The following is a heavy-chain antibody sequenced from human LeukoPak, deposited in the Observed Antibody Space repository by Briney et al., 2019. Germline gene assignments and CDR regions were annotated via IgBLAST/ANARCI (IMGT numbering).Heavy chain of an antibody. CDR1: GFTFSSYA. D-gene: IGHD6-19*01. V-gene: IGHV3-23*01. CDR2: ISGSGGST. Sequence: GESLKISCAASGFTFSSYAMSWVRQAPGKGLVWVSAISGSGGSTYYADSVEGRFTISRDNSKNTLYLQMNSLRAEDTAVYYCAKDLPPEYSSGWWAFDYWGQGTLVTVSS. J-gene: IGHJ4*02. CDR3: AKDLPPEYSSGWWAFDY.